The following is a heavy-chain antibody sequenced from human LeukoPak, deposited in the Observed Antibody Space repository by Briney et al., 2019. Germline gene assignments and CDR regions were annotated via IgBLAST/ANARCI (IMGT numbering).Heavy chain of an antibody. J-gene: IGHJ4*02. D-gene: IGHD1-26*01. CDR2: IYPGDSDT. Sequence: GESLKISCKGSGYSFTSYWIGWVRQMPGKGLEWMGIIYPGDSDTRYGPSLQGQVTISADNSISTAYLQWSSLKASDTAMYYCARLPPTTHPYPDCWGQGTLVTVSS. CDR1: GYSFTSYW. CDR3: ARLPPTTHPYPDC. V-gene: IGHV5-51*01.